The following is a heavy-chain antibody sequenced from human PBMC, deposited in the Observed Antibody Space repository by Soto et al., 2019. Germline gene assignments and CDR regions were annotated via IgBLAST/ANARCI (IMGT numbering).Heavy chain of an antibody. D-gene: IGHD3-9*01. Sequence: SVKVSCKASGGTFSSYAISWVRQAPGQGLEWMGGIIPIFGAANYAQKFQGRVTITADESTSTAYMELSSLRSEDTAVYYCARGNYDILTGYFSDYWGQGXLVTVSS. CDR1: GGTFSSYA. V-gene: IGHV1-69*13. CDR2: IIPIFGAA. J-gene: IGHJ4*02. CDR3: ARGNYDILTGYFSDY.